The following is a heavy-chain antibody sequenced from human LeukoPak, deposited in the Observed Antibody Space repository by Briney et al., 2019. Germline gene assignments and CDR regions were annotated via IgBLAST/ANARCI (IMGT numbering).Heavy chain of an antibody. CDR2: IYYSGST. V-gene: IGHV4-59*12. Sequence: SETLSLTCTVSGGSISSYYWTWIRQPPGKGLEWIGHIYYSGSTNYSPSLKSRVTISVDTSKNQFSLKLSSVTAADTAVYYCARGDIVLMMYATKTTRGIDYWGQGTLVTVSS. J-gene: IGHJ4*02. CDR3: ARGDIVLMMYATKTTRGIDY. D-gene: IGHD2-8*01. CDR1: GGSISSYY.